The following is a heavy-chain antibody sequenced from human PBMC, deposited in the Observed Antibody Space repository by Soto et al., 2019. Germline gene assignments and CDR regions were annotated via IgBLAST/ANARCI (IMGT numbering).Heavy chain of an antibody. CDR3: ASSYGSGYRAFDY. CDR1: GDTFNFYS. V-gene: IGHV1-69*02. D-gene: IGHD3-10*01. CDR2: VNPIVSRS. Sequence: QVQLVQSGAEVKRPGSSVKVSCKASGDTFNFYSINWVRQAPGLGLECMGRVNPIVSRSNYAQKFQGRVTMTADKSTSTAYMELSSLRSEDTAIYYCASSYGSGYRAFDYWGQGALVTVSS. J-gene: IGHJ4*02.